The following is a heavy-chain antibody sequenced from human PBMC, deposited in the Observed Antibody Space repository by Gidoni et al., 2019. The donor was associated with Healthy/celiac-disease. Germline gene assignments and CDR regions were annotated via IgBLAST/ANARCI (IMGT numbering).Heavy chain of an antibody. J-gene: IGHJ4*02. CDR3: ARTRSGSGGRRNFDY. CDR1: GFTFSSYE. Sequence: EVQLVESGGGLVQPGGSLRLSCAASGFTFSSYEMNWVRQAPGKGLEWVSYISSSGSTIYYADSVKGRFTISRDNAKNSLYLQMNSLRAEDTAVYYCARTRSGSGGRRNFDYWGQGTLVTVSS. V-gene: IGHV3-48*03. CDR2: ISSSGSTI. D-gene: IGHD6-25*01.